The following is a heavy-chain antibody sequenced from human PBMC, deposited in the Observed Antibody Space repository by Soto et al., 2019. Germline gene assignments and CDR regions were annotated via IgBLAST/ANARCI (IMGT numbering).Heavy chain of an antibody. CDR3: ARAMEDYDILSPFDY. D-gene: IGHD3-9*01. CDR1: GFTFSDYY. Sequence: PGGSLRLSCAASGFTFSDYYMSWIRQAPGKGLEWVSYISSSGSTIYYADSVKGRFTISRDNAKNSLYLQMNSLRAEDTAVYYCARAMEDYDILSPFDYWGQGTLVTVSS. CDR2: ISSSGSTI. V-gene: IGHV3-11*01. J-gene: IGHJ4*02.